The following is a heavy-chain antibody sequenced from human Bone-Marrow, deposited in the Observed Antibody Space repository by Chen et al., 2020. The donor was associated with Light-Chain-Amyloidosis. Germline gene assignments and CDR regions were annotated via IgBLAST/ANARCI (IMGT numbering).Heavy chain of an antibody. D-gene: IGHD3-16*02. J-gene: IGHJ6*02. V-gene: IGHV3-66*01. CDR3: ARDQPYDYVWGSYRSNYYYYGMDV. CDR1: GFTVSSNY. Sequence: EVQLVESGGGLVQPGGSLRLSCAASGFTVSSNYMSWVRQAPGKGLEWVSVIYSGGSTYYADSVKGRFTISRDNSKNTLYLQMNSLRAEDTAVYYCARDQPYDYVWGSYRSNYYYYGMDVWGQGTTVTVSS. CDR2: IYSGGST.